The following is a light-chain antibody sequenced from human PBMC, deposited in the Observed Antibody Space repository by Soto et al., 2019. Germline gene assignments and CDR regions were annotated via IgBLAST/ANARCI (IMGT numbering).Light chain of an antibody. CDR3: EHYDTYPLT. J-gene: IGKJ4*01. Sequence: DIQMTQSPSTLPASVGDRVTITCRASQSISNWLAWYQQKPETAPKLLIYHASTLESGVQSRFSGSGSGTEFTLTIRSLQPDDFATYYCEHYDTYPLTFGGGTKVDIK. V-gene: IGKV1-5*01. CDR1: QSISNW. CDR2: HAS.